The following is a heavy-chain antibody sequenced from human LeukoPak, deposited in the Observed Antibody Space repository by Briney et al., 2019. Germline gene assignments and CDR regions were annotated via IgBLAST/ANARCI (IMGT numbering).Heavy chain of an antibody. J-gene: IGHJ4*02. CDR1: GFTFSNYA. D-gene: IGHD2-2*01. Sequence: PGGSLRLSCAASGFTFSNYAIHWVRQAPAKGLEWVAFIRFDGSNKYYADSVRGRFAISRDKSKSTVYLQMNSLGVEDTAVYYCARDRCSSTNCYFDYWGQGTLVTVSS. V-gene: IGHV3-30*02. CDR3: ARDRCSSTNCYFDY. CDR2: IRFDGSNK.